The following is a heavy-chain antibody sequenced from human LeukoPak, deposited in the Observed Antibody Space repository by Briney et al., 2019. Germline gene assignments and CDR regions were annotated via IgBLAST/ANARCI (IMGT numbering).Heavy chain of an antibody. CDR2: ISSSSSYT. Sequence: PGGSLRLSCAASGFTLSSYSMNWVRQAPGKGLEWVSSISSSSSYTYYADSVKGRFTISRDNAKNSLYLQMNSLRAEDTAVYYCARVLLWFGELYSWGQGTLVTVSS. CDR1: GFTLSSYS. CDR3: ARVLLWFGELYS. D-gene: IGHD3-10*01. J-gene: IGHJ4*02. V-gene: IGHV3-21*01.